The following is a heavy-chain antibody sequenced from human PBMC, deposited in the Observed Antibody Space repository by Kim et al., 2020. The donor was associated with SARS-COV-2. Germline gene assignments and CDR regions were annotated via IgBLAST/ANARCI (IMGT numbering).Heavy chain of an antibody. CDR2: INHSGST. CDR3: ARGVLRYFDWLLGRLDP. J-gene: IGHJ5*02. CDR1: GGSFSGYY. D-gene: IGHD3-9*01. Sequence: SETLSLTCAVYGGSFSGYYWSCLSPPPGKGLEWIGEINHSGSTNYNPSLKSRVTISVDTSKNQFSLKLSSVTAADTAVYYCARGVLRYFDWLLGRLDP. V-gene: IGHV4-34*01.